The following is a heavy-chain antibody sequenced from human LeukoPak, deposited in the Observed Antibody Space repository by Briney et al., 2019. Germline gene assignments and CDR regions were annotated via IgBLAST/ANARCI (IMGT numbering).Heavy chain of an antibody. V-gene: IGHV4-59*01. CDR3: ARNEGSSGWYHFDY. J-gene: IGHJ4*02. D-gene: IGHD6-19*01. CDR1: GXSIXTYY. CDR2: IYYSGST. Sequence: EXLXLXXTXSGXSIXTYYWSWIRQPPGKGLEWIGYIYYSGSTNYNPSLKSRVTISVDTSKNQFSLKLTSVTATDTAVYYCARNEGSSGWYHFDYWGQGTLVTVSS.